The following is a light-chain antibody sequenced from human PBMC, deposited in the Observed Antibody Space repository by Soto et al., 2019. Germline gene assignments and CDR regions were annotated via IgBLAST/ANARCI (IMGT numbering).Light chain of an antibody. J-gene: IGKJ1*01. Sequence: DIQMTQSPSSLSASVGARVTITCRASQSISSYLNWYQQKPGIAPKLLIYAASSLQSGVPLRFSGSGSGTEFTLTISRLQPEDFATYYCQQSYSTPRTFGQGTKVEIK. CDR3: QQSYSTPRT. CDR1: QSISSY. CDR2: AAS. V-gene: IGKV1-39*01.